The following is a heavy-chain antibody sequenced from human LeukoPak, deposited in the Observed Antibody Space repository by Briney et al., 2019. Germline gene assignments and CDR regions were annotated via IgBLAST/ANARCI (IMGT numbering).Heavy chain of an antibody. CDR1: GFTFSSYS. V-gene: IGHV3-21*01. J-gene: IGHJ4*02. CDR2: ISSSSSYI. CDR3: ARQRGGYYGSGSYLWGNYFDY. D-gene: IGHD3-10*01. Sequence: NPGGSLRLSCAASGFTFSSYSMNWVRQAPGKGLEWVSSISSSSSYIYYADSVKGRFTISRDNAKNSLYLQMNSLRAEDTAVYYCARQRGGYYGSGSYLWGNYFDYWGQGTLVTVSS.